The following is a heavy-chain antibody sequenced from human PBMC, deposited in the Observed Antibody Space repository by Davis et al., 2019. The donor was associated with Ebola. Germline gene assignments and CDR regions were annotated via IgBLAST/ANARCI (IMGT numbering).Heavy chain of an antibody. V-gene: IGHV3-7*03. CDR2: IKQDGGEK. D-gene: IGHD4-23*01. J-gene: IGHJ6*02. CDR1: GFIFSHYW. Sequence: GESLKISCAASGFIFSHYWMSRVRQAPGKGPEWVAIIKQDGGEKCYVDSVKGRFTISRDNAKNSLFLQMNSLRAEDTALYYCASGDGRGNSYDMDVWGQGTTVTVSS. CDR3: ASGDGRGNSYDMDV.